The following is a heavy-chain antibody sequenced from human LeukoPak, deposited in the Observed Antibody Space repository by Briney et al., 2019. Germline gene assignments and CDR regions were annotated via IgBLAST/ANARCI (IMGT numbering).Heavy chain of an antibody. CDR3: ARARYYYDNSVYPAVRFDF. V-gene: IGHV4-59*01. CDR1: GGSISSYY. J-gene: IGHJ4*02. CDR2: IFYNGST. Sequence: SETLSLTCTVSGGSISSYYWSWIRQPPGKELEWIGYIFYNGSTNYSPSLKSRVTISVDTSQNQFSLKLTSVTAADTAVYYCARARYYYDNSVYPAVRFDFWGQGILVTVS. D-gene: IGHD3-22*01.